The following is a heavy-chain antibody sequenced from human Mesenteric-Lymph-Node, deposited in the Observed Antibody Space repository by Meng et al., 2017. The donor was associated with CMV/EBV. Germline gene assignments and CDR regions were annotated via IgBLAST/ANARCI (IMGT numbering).Heavy chain of an antibody. CDR2: IIPILGIA. V-gene: IGHV1-69*10. CDR3: ARVPDGYKRGYDY. Sequence: SVKVSCKASGYTFTRYAMNWVRQAPGQGLEWMGGIIPILGIANYAQKFQGRVTITADKSTSTAYMELSSLRSEDTAVYYCARVPDGYKRGYDYWGQGTLVTVSS. J-gene: IGHJ4*02. CDR1: GYTFTRYA. D-gene: IGHD5-24*01.